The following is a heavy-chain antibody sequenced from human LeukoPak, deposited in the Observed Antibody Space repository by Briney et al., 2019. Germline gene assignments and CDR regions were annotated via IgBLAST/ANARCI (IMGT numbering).Heavy chain of an antibody. J-gene: IGHJ5*02. D-gene: IGHD3-10*01. CDR2: IYTSGST. V-gene: IGHV4-4*07. CDR1: GGSISSYY. CDR3: ARDPVGSGTLDSNWFDP. Sequence: SETLSLTCTVSGGSISSYYWSWIRQPAGKGLEWIGRIYTSGSTNYNPSLKSRVTMSVDTSKNQFSLKLSSVTAADTAVYCCARDPVGSGTLDSNWFDPWGQGTLVTVSS.